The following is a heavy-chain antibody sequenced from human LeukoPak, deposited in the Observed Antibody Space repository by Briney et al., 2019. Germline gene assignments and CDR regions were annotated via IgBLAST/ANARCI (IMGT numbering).Heavy chain of an antibody. Sequence: PSETLSLTCTVSGASISRYYWSWIRQSPGKGLEWIGYINNSETTNYNPSLKSRVAMSLYTSKSQFSLRLRSVTAADTALYFCAGGGYCSSSSCFAPLFDWWGRGTLVTVSS. CDR3: AGGGYCSSSSCFAPLFDW. CDR1: GASISRYY. D-gene: IGHD2-2*01. J-gene: IGHJ4*02. CDR2: INNSETT. V-gene: IGHV4-59*01.